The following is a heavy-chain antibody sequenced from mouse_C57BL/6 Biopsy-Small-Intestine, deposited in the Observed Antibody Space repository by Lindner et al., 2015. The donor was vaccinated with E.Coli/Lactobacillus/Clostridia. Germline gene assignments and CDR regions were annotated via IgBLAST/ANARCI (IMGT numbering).Heavy chain of an antibody. Sequence: VQLQESGPELVKPGASVKLSCKASGYTFTSYDINWVKQRPGQGLEWIGWIYPRDGSTKYNEKFKGKATLTVDTSSSTAYMELHSLTSEDSAVYFCARERIYFDYDGDYFDFWGQGSTLTVSS. CDR3: ARERIYFDYDGDYFDF. D-gene: IGHD2-4*01. CDR2: IYPRDGST. V-gene: IGHV1-85*01. CDR1: GYTFTSYD. J-gene: IGHJ2*01.